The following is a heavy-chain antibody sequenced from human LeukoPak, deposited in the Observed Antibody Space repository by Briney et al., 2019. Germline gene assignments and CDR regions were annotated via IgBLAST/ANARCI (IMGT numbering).Heavy chain of an antibody. CDR2: INHSGST. CDR1: GGSFSGYY. CDR3: ARSSWHNWFDP. V-gene: IGHV4-34*01. Sequence: PSETLSLTCAVYGGSFSGYYWSWIRQPPGKGLEWIGEINHSGSTNYNPSLKSRVTISVDTSNNPFSLKLSSVTAADTAVYYCARSSWHNWFDPWGQGTLVTVSS. D-gene: IGHD6-13*01. J-gene: IGHJ5*02.